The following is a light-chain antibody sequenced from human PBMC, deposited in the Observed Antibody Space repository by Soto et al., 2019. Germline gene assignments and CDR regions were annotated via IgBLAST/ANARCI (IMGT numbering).Light chain of an antibody. J-gene: IGLJ1*01. CDR1: SSDVGGYNY. CDR3: SLYTSSSTLYV. Sequence: QSALTQPASVSGSPGQSITISCTGTSSDVGGYNYVSWYQQHPGKAPKLMIYEVSNRPSGVSNRFSGSKSGNTASLAISGLQAEDEADYYCSLYTSSSTLYVFGTGLKVTVL. CDR2: EVS. V-gene: IGLV2-14*01.